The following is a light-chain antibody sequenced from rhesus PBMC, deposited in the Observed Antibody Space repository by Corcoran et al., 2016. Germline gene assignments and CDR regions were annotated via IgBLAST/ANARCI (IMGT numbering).Light chain of an antibody. V-gene: IGKV1S14*01. J-gene: IGKJ1*01. CDR2: YAS. CDR1: QGISNY. CDR3: QQHDSYPPT. Sequence: DIQMTQSPSSLSASVGDTVTITCRASQGISNYLAWYQQKPGKAPKPLISYASNLESGVPSRFSGNGSRTDFTHTISSLQPGDFATNYCQQHDSYPPTFGQGTKVGIK.